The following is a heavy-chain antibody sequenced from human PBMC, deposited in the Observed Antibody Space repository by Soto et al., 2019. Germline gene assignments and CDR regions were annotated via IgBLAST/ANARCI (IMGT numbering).Heavy chain of an antibody. J-gene: IGHJ4*02. Sequence: ASVKVSCKASGYTFTTYVISWVRQAPGQGLEWMGWINAYNGSTNYARKFQGRVTMTRDTSTSTAYMELSSLRSEDTAVDYCASDRSPGDFDYWGQGSLGTVAS. CDR3: ASDRSPGDFDY. CDR1: GYTFTTYV. CDR2: INAYNGST. V-gene: IGHV1-18*01. D-gene: IGHD2-15*01.